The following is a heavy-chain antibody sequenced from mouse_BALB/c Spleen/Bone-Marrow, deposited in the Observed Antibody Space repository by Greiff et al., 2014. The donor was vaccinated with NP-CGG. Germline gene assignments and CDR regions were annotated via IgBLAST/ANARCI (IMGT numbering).Heavy chain of an antibody. D-gene: IGHD1-2*01. CDR3: VRSRLRDWYFDV. J-gene: IGHJ1*01. Sequence: QVQLQQSGVELVKPGASVKLSCKASGNTFTSYDIDWVGQRPEQGLEWIGWIFPGDSTTKYNEKFKGKATLSTDKSSSTVHMQLSRLTSEDSAVYFCVRSRLRDWYFDVWGAGTTVTISS. V-gene: IGHV1S56*01. CDR1: GNTFTSYD. CDR2: IFPGDSTT.